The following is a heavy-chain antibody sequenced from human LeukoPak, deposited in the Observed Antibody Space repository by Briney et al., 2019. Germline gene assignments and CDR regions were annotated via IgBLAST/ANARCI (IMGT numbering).Heavy chain of an antibody. V-gene: IGHV2-5*01. CDR3: AHSYDTGGNYYSRFDY. D-gene: IGHD3-22*01. CDR1: GFSLTTSGVG. Sequence: SGPTLVNPTQTLTLICTFSGFSLTTSGVGVGWIRQPPGKALEWLALIYWNDHKPYSPALRSRLTVTKDTSKNQVVLTMTNMDPVDTATYYCAHSYDTGGNYYSRFDYWGQGTLVTVSS. J-gene: IGHJ4*02. CDR2: IYWNDHK.